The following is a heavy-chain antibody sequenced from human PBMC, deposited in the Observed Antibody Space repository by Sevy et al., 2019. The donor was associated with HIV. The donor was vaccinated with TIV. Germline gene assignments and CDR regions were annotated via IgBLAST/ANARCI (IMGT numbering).Heavy chain of an antibody. J-gene: IGHJ4*02. D-gene: IGHD6-19*01. CDR1: GFSFSKAW. CDR2: IKSKSDGGAT. CDR3: TTDLSSGSFKVY. V-gene: IGHV3-15*01. Sequence: ESLRLSCAASGFSFSKAWMSWVRQAPGKGLEWVGRIKSKSDGGATDYTAPVKGRFTISRDDSEGTVFLQMTSLKVEDTAVYYCTTDLSSGSFKVYWGQGTLVTVSS.